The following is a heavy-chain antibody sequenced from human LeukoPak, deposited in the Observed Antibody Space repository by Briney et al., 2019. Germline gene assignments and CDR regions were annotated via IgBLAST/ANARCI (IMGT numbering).Heavy chain of an antibody. V-gene: IGHV3-33*08. CDR1: GFTFSSYW. J-gene: IGHJ3*02. CDR3: ARGANWGFDAFDI. CDR2: IWYGGSIK. Sequence: GGSLRLSCAASGFTFSSYWMSWVRQAPGKGLEWVAVIWYGGSIKYYADSVKGRFTISRDNSKNTLYLQMNSLRAEDTAVYYCARGANWGFDAFDIWGQGTMVTVSS. D-gene: IGHD7-27*01.